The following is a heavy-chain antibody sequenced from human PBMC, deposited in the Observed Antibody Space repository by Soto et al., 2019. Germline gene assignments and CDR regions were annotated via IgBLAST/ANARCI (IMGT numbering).Heavy chain of an antibody. Sequence: PSETLSLTCAVSGYSISSGYYWGWIRQPPGKGLEWIGSIYHSGSTYYNPSLKSRVTISVDTSKNQFSLKLSSVTAADTAVYYCARDGVLRFLEWLPYYYGMDVWGQGXTVTVYS. CDR1: GYSISSGYY. CDR2: IYHSGST. D-gene: IGHD3-3*01. CDR3: ARDGVLRFLEWLPYYYGMDV. V-gene: IGHV4-38-2*02. J-gene: IGHJ6*02.